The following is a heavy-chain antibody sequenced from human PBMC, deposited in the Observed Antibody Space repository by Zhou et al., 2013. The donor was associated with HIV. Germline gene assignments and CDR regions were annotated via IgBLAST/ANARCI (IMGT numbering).Heavy chain of an antibody. CDR2: ITPIFGTT. Sequence: QVQLVQSGVEVKKPGASVKVSCKASGGTFSSYAISWVRQAPGQGLEWMGGITPIFGTTNYAQKFQGRVTIIADESTNTAYMELSSLRSEDTAVYYCARAASVYYYGMDVWGQGTTVTVSS. J-gene: IGHJ6*02. CDR1: GGTFSSYA. V-gene: IGHV1-69*13. CDR3: ARAASVYYYGMDV. D-gene: IGHD6-13*01.